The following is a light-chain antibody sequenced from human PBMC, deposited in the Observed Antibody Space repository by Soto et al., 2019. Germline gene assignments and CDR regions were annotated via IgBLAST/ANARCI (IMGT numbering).Light chain of an antibody. V-gene: IGKV1-39*01. CDR1: QSITTY. CDR2: GAS. Sequence: IQMTQSPSSLSVSVGDSVTITCRSSQSITTYLNWYQQKPGKGPRLLIYGASSLPSGVPARFAGSGSGTNFTLTISSLQPEDFAVYYCQQSYNSPHAFGSGTKVEIK. CDR3: QQSYNSPHA. J-gene: IGKJ3*01.